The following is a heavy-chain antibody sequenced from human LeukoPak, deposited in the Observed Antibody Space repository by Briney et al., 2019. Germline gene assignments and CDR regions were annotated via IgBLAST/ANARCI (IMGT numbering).Heavy chain of an antibody. J-gene: IGHJ5*02. Sequence: PSETLSLTCAVSGYSISSGYYWGWIGQPPGKGLGGIGRVYHSGSTYYNPSLKSRVTISVDTSKIQFSLKLSSVTAADTAVYYCARYYYDSSGYYYVWFDPWGQGTLVTVSS. V-gene: IGHV4-38-2*01. CDR3: ARYYYDSSGYYYVWFDP. D-gene: IGHD3-22*01. CDR1: GYSISSGYY. CDR2: VYHSGST.